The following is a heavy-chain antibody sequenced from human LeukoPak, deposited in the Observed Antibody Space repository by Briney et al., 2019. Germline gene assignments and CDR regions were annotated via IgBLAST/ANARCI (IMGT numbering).Heavy chain of an antibody. V-gene: IGHV3-21*06. CDR3: AGARGYSSGSFDH. D-gene: IGHD5-18*01. Sequence: PGGSLRLSCAASGFTFSDYTMNWVRQAPGRGLEWVSSISSSSSYIYYADSVRGRFTISRDNAKSSLYLQMSSLRAEDTAVYYCAGARGYSSGSFDHWGQGTLVTVSS. CDR1: GFTFSDYT. CDR2: ISSSSSYI. J-gene: IGHJ4*02.